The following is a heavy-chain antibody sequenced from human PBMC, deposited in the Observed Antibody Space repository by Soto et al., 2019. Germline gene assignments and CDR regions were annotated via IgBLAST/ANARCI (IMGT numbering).Heavy chain of an antibody. CDR3: ARERIRGYDILTGYHLAPGAFDI. J-gene: IGHJ3*02. V-gene: IGHV1-2*04. D-gene: IGHD3-9*01. CDR2: INPNSGGT. CDR1: GYTFTGYY. Sequence: ASVKVSCKASGYTFTGYYMHWVRQAPGQGLEWMGWINPNSGGTNYAQKFQGWVTMTRDTSISTAYMEPSRLRSDDTAVYYCARERIRGYDILTGYHLAPGAFDIWGQGTMVTVSS.